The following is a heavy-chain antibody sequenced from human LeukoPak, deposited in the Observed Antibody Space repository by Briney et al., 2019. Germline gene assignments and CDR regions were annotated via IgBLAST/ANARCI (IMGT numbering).Heavy chain of an antibody. J-gene: IGHJ5*02. V-gene: IGHV4-39*07. D-gene: IGHD5-18*01. CDR3: AREHTAITNWFDP. CDR1: GGSISSDRYY. CDR2: IYYSGST. Sequence: SETLSLTCTVSGGSISSDRYYWGWIRQPPGKGLEWIGSIYYSGSTYYNPSLKSRVTISVDTSKNQFSLKLSSVTAADTAVYYCAREHTAITNWFDPWGQGTLVTVSS.